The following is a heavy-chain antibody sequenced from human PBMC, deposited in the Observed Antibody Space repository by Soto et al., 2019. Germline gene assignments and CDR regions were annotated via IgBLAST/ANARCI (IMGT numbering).Heavy chain of an antibody. D-gene: IGHD2-15*01. CDR2: ISYDGSNK. J-gene: IGHJ3*02. V-gene: IGHV3-30-3*01. Sequence: QVQLVESGGGVVQPGRSLRLSCAASGFTFSSYAMHWVRQAPGKGLEWVAVISYDGSNKYYADSVKGRFTISRDNSKITLYLQMTSLSAEDTAVYYCARAVADTFRLGRAFDIWGQGTTVTVSS. CDR3: ARAVADTFRLGRAFDI. CDR1: GFTFSSYA.